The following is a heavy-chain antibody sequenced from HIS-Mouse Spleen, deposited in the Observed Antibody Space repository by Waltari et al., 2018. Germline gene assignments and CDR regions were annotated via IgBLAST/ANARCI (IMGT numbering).Heavy chain of an antibody. D-gene: IGHD2-15*01. CDR3: AITYCSGGSCYSDY. CDR1: GGTFSSYA. CDR2: IIPILGIA. J-gene: IGHJ4*02. Sequence: QVQLVQSGAEVKKPGSSVKVSCKASGGTFSSYASSWVRQPPGQGLEWMGRIIPILGIANYAQKFQGRVTITADKSTSTAYMELSSLRSEDTAVYYCAITYCSGGSCYSDYWGQGTLVTVSS. V-gene: IGHV1-69*04.